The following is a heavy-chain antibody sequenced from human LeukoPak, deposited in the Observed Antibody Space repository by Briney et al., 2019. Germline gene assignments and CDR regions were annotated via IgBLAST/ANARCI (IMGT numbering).Heavy chain of an antibody. V-gene: IGHV3-30*18. D-gene: IGHD1-26*01. CDR3: AESESEIYFRFLGD. Sequence: GGSLRLSCVVSGFTFSSYGMHWVRQAPGKGLEWVAVISYDGSNKYYADSVKGRFTISRDNSKNTLYLQMNSLRAEDTALYYCAESESEIYFRFLGDWGQGTLVTVSS. CDR2: ISYDGSNK. J-gene: IGHJ4*02. CDR1: GFTFSSYG.